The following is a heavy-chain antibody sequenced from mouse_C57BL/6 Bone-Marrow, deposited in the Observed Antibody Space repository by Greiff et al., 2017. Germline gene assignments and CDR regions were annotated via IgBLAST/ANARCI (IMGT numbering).Heavy chain of an antibody. V-gene: IGHV14-4*01. D-gene: IGHD1-1*01. Sequence: VQLQQSGAELVRPGASVKLSCTASGFNIKDDYMHWVKQRPEQGLEWIGWIDPENGDTEYASKFQGKATITADTSSNTAYLQLSSLTSEDTAVYYCTTGTTDYFDYWGQGTTLTVS. J-gene: IGHJ2*01. CDR1: GFNIKDDY. CDR3: TTGTTDYFDY. CDR2: IDPENGDT.